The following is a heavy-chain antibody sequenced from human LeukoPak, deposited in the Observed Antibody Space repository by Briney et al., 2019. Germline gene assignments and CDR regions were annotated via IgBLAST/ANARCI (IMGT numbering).Heavy chain of an antibody. CDR2: IFPSGGEI. CDR3: ATYRQVLLPFES. J-gene: IGHJ4*02. CDR1: GFTFSSYW. V-gene: IGHV3-23*01. Sequence: GGSLRLSCATSGFTFSSYWMSWVRQAPGKGLEWVSSIFPSGGEIHYADSVRGRFTISRDNSKSTLSLQMNSLRAEDTAIYYCATYRQVLLPFESWGQGTLVTVSS. D-gene: IGHD2-8*02.